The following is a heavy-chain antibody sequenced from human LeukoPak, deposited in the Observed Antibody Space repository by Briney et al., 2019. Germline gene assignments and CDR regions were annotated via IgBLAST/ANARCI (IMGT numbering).Heavy chain of an antibody. Sequence: GGSLRLSCAASGFTFSSYAMHWVHQAPGKGLEWVAVISYDGSNKYYADSVKGRFTISRDNSKNTLYLQMNSLRAEDTAVYYCARDKSDGSGSYTLDYWGQGTLVTVSS. V-gene: IGHV3-30-3*01. CDR3: ARDKSDGSGSYTLDY. CDR2: ISYDGSNK. D-gene: IGHD3-10*01. J-gene: IGHJ4*02. CDR1: GFTFSSYA.